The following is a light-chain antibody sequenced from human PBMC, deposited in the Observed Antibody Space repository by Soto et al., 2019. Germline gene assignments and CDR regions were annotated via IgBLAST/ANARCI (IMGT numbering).Light chain of an antibody. V-gene: IGLV3-1*01. CDR2: QDS. CDR3: QAWDRSTVV. Sequence: SYELTQPPSVSVSPGQTASITCSGDKLGSKYVCWYQQKAGQPPVLVLYQDSKRPSGIPVRFAGSNSGNTATLTISGTQAMDEADYYCQAWDRSTVVFGGGTKLTVL. J-gene: IGLJ2*01. CDR1: KLGSKY.